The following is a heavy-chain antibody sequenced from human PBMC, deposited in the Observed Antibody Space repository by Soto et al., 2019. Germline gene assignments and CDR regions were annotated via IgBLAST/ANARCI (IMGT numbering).Heavy chain of an antibody. CDR1: TFIFSTYW. V-gene: IGHV3-7*01. CDR2: IKHDGSET. Sequence: HPGGSLRLSCAAPTFIFSTYWMTWVRQPPGKGLEWVANIKHDGSETHYVDSVKGRFTISRDNAKNSLYLQMNSLRVEDTAVYYCVGDGNTWNDFEYWGRGTLVTVSS. CDR3: VGDGNTWNDFEY. D-gene: IGHD1-20*01. J-gene: IGHJ4*02.